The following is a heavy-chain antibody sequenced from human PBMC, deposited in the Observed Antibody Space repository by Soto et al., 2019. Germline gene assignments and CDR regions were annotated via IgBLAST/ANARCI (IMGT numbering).Heavy chain of an antibody. J-gene: IGHJ4*02. CDR1: GFTFSSYW. Sequence: EVQLVESGGGLVQPGGSLRLSCASSGFTFSSYWMHWVRQAPGKGLVWVSRINSDGSSTSYADSVKGRFTISRDKAKNTLYLQMNSLRADDTAVYYCVRTSLVVAAATREDYWGQGTLVTVSS. CDR3: VRTSLVVAAATREDY. CDR2: INSDGSST. V-gene: IGHV3-74*01. D-gene: IGHD2-15*01.